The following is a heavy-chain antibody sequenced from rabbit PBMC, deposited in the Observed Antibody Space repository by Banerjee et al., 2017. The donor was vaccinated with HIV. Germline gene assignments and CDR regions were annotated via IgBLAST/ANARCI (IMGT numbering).Heavy chain of an antibody. J-gene: IGHJ4*01. D-gene: IGHD4-2*01. V-gene: IGHV1S40*01. CDR2: INTSSGNT. Sequence: QSLEESGGGLVKPEGSLTLTCTASGFSFTNKYVMCWVRQAPGKGLEWIACINTSSGNTVYASWAKGRFTISKTSSTTVTLQMTSLTAADMATYFCARDSAGREDFNLWGPGTLVTVS. CDR1: GFSFTNKYV. CDR3: ARDSAGREDFNL.